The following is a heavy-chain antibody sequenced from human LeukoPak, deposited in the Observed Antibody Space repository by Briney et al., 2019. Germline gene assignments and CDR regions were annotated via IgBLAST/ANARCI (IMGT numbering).Heavy chain of an antibody. D-gene: IGHD3-22*01. Sequence: GGSLTLSCAASGFTLSNYIMHWVPQAPGKGLEWMALITVDSITKNYADSVRDRFTVSRDNSKSTLYLQMSSLRADDTAIYYCATEIYSSGRAATLDYWGQGTLVTVSS. CDR2: ITVDSITK. CDR3: ATEIYSSGRAATLDY. V-gene: IGHV3-30-3*01. J-gene: IGHJ4*02. CDR1: GFTLSNYI.